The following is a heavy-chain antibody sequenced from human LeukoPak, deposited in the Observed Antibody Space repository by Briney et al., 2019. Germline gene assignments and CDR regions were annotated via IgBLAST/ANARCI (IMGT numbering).Heavy chain of an antibody. V-gene: IGHV1-18*01. D-gene: IGHD3-3*01. CDR1: GYTFTSYG. CDR3: ARHGNYDFWSGYYDKGDY. J-gene: IGHJ4*02. Sequence: EASVKVSCKASGYTFTSYGISWVRQAPGQGLESMRWISAYNGNTNYAQKHQGRVTMTTDTSTSTAYMKLRSLRSNDTAVYYCARHGNYDFWSGYYDKGDYWGQGTLVTVSS. CDR2: ISAYNGNT.